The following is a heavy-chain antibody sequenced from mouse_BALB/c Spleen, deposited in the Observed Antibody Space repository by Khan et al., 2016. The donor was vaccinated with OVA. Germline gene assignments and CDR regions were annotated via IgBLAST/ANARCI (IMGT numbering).Heavy chain of an antibody. Sequence: QVQLKESGPGLVAPSQSLSITCTVSGFSLTSYGVHWVRQPPGKGLEWLGVIWAGGSTNYNPALMSRLSISKDNSKSQVFLKMNSLQTDDTAMYYCAGLYYYGSSFYAMDYWGQGTSVTVSS. CDR1: GFSLTSYG. CDR2: IWAGGST. CDR3: AGLYYYGSSFYAMDY. J-gene: IGHJ4*01. V-gene: IGHV2-9*02. D-gene: IGHD1-1*01.